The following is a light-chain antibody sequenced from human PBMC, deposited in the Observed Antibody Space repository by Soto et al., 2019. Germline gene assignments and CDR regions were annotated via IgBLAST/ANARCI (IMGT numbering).Light chain of an antibody. CDR2: GAS. V-gene: IGKV3-20*01. Sequence: ELVLTQSPGTLSLSPGERATPSCRASQSISSSNLARYQQKPGRAPRLLLYGASNRAAGIPDRFSGSGSGTDFTLTISRLEAEDFAVYYCQQYGSSPRTFGQGTKVDIK. CDR3: QQYGSSPRT. J-gene: IGKJ1*01. CDR1: QSISSSN.